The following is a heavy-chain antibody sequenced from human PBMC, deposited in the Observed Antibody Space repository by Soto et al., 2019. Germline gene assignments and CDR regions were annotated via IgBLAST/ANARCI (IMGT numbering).Heavy chain of an antibody. CDR2: IIPIFGTA. CDR3: ASTKSDSSAYYYWYLGL. Sequence: QVELVQSGAEVKKPGSSVKVSCQASEDTFRNYAISWVRQAPGQGLEWMGGIIPIFGTANYAQKFQGRVTISADTFVNTVYLELSSRRSEDTAGYYCASTKSDSSAYYYWYLGLWGRGTLVTVSS. CDR1: EDTFRNYA. J-gene: IGHJ2*01. D-gene: IGHD3-22*01. V-gene: IGHV1-69*06.